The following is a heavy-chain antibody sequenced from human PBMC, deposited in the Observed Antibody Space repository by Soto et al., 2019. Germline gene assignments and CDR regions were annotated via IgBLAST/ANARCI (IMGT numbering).Heavy chain of an antibody. D-gene: IGHD2-2*02. CDR2: IDPHSAVT. Sequence: QVQLVPSGAEVKKPGASVKVSCKASGYSFTGYYLHWVRQAPGQGLEWMGWIDPHSAVTNYAQRFQGRVTMTSDTSISTVYMELSRLTSDDTAVYYCARGVPAAIHLGWFDPWGQGTLVTVSS. V-gene: IGHV1-2*02. CDR1: GYSFTGYY. J-gene: IGHJ5*02. CDR3: ARGVPAAIHLGWFDP.